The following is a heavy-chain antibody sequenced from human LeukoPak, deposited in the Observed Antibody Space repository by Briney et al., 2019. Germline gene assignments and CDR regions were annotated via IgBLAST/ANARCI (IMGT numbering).Heavy chain of an antibody. CDR3: AREMATILGAFDI. CDR2: IYYSGST. CDR1: GGSFSGYY. J-gene: IGHJ3*02. Sequence: SETLSLTCAVYGGSFSGYYWSWIRQPPGKGLEWIGSIYYSGSTYYNPSLKSRVTISVDTSKNQFSLKLSSVTAADTAVYYCAREMATILGAFDIWGQGTMVTVSS. V-gene: IGHV4-34*01. D-gene: IGHD5-24*01.